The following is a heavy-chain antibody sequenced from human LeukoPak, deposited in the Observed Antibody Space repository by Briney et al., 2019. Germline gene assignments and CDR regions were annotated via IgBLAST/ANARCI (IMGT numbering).Heavy chain of an antibody. CDR3: AKFNRQYCSSTSCYGGFDY. V-gene: IGHV3-23*01. Sequence: GGSLRLSCAASGFIFSSHGMNWVRQAPGKGLEWVSGISPSGDITYYADSVKGRFTLSRDNSKNTLYLQINSLRAEDTAVYYCAKFNRQYCSSTSCYGGFDYWGQGTLVTVSS. CDR2: ISPSGDIT. D-gene: IGHD2-2*01. J-gene: IGHJ4*02. CDR1: GFIFSSHG.